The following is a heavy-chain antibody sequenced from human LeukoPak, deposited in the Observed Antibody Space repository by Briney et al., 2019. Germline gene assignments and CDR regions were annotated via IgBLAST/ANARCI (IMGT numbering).Heavy chain of an antibody. Sequence: SEALSLTCTVSGGSIISGSYYWSWIRQPAGKGLEWIGRIYTSGSTNYNPSLKSRVTISVDTSKNQFSLKLSSVTAADTAVYYCATAPRNYDYVWGSYRSGDAFDIWGQGTMVTVSS. D-gene: IGHD3-16*02. CDR1: GGSIISGSYY. V-gene: IGHV4-61*02. CDR2: IYTSGST. CDR3: ATAPRNYDYVWGSYRSGDAFDI. J-gene: IGHJ3*02.